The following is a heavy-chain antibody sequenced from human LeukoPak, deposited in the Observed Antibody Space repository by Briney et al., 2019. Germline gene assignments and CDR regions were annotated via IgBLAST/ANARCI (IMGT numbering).Heavy chain of an antibody. J-gene: IGHJ4*02. CDR1: GFTFSSYW. Sequence: PGGSLRLSCVASGFTFSSYWMHWVRQAPGKGLEWVANIKQDGSEKYYVDSVKGRFTISRDNARNPLYLQMNSLRVEDTAVYFCARDPPRHFDYWGQGTLVTVSS. V-gene: IGHV3-7*03. CDR2: IKQDGSEK. CDR3: ARDPPRHFDY.